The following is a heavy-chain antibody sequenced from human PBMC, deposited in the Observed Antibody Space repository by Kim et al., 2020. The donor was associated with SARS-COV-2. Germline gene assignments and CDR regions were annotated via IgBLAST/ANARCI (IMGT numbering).Heavy chain of an antibody. J-gene: IGHJ3*02. D-gene: IGHD2-15*01. CDR3: TRVVVSATPEVTFDI. CDR1: GFTFSDHY. CDR2: SRNKAQRYST. V-gene: IGHV3-72*01. Sequence: GGSLRLSCVASGFTFSDHYMDWVRQAPGRGLEWVARSRNKAQRYSTVYAASVKGRFTISRDESQTSLYLQMNSLKTEDTALYYCTRVVVSATPEVTFDIWGQGTEVTVSS.